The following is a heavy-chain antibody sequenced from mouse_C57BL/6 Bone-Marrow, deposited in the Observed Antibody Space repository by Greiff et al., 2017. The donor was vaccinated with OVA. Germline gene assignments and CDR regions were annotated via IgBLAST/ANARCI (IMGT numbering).Heavy chain of an antibody. Sequence: EVQVVESGGDLVKPGGSLKLSCAASGFTFSSYAMSWVRQTPEKRLEWVATISDGGSYTYYPDNVKGRFTISRDNAKNNLYLQMSHLKSEDTAMYYCARDGAYYSNYDPSAMDYWGQGTSVTVSS. CDR3: ARDGAYYSNYDPSAMDY. D-gene: IGHD2-5*01. CDR2: ISDGGSYT. V-gene: IGHV5-4*01. CDR1: GFTFSSYA. J-gene: IGHJ4*01.